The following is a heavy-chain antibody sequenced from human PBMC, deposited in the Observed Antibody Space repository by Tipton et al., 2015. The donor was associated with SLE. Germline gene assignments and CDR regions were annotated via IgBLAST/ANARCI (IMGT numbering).Heavy chain of an antibody. CDR2: IYYSGST. D-gene: IGHD3-3*01. J-gene: IGHJ3*02. Sequence: TLSLTCTVSGGSISSYYWSWIRQPPGKGLEWIGYIYYSGSTNYNPSLKSRVTISVDTSKNQFSLKLSSVTAADTAVYYCARPVRVEYYDFWSGGFDAFDIWGQGTMVTVSS. V-gene: IGHV4-59*01. CDR1: GGSISSYY. CDR3: ARPVRVEYYDFWSGGFDAFDI.